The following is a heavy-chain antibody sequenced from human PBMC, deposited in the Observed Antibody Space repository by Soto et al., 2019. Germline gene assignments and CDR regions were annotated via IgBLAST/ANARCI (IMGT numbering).Heavy chain of an antibody. D-gene: IGHD3-16*01. CDR3: AHIWLYHNWFDP. CDR1: GFSLSTSGVG. V-gene: IGHV2-5*01. J-gene: IGHJ5*02. CDR2: IYWNDDK. Sequence: QITLKESGPTLVKPTQTLTLTCTFSGFSLSTSGVGVGWIRQPPGKALEWLALIYWNDDKRYSPSLKSRLTNTKDTSKNQVVLTMTNMDPVDTATYYCAHIWLYHNWFDPWGQGTLVTVSS.